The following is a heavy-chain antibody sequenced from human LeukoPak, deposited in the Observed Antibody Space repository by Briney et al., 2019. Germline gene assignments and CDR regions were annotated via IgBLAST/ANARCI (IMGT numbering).Heavy chain of an antibody. J-gene: IGHJ5*02. Sequence: SETLSLTCAVYGGSFSGYYRSWIRQPPGKGLEWIGEINHSGSTNYNPSLKSRVIISVDTSKNQFSLKLSPVTAADTAVYYCARHERLLRYFDWLSPSWFDPWGQGTLVTVSS. CDR1: GGSFSGYY. D-gene: IGHD3-9*01. CDR2: INHSGST. CDR3: ARHERLLRYFDWLSPSWFDP. V-gene: IGHV4-34*01.